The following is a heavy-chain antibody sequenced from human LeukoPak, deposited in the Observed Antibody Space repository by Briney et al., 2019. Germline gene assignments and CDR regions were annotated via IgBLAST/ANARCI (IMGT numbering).Heavy chain of an antibody. V-gene: IGHV4-39*01. Sequence: SETLSLTCTVSGGSISSYYRGWIRQPPGKGLEWIGSIYYSGSTYYNPSLKSRVTISVDTSKNQFPLKLSSVTAADTAVYYCARRIARSFLGAARPYYFDYWGQGTLVTVSS. CDR2: IYYSGST. CDR3: ARRIARSFLGAARPYYFDY. CDR1: GGSISSYY. D-gene: IGHD3-10*01. J-gene: IGHJ4*02.